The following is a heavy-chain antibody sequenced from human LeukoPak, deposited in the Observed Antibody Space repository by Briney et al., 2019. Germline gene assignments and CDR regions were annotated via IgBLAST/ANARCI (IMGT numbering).Heavy chain of an antibody. CDR2: IWYDGSNK. V-gene: IGHV3-33*01. D-gene: IGHD6-6*01. CDR1: GFTFSSYG. Sequence: GGSLRLSCAASGFTFSSYGMHWVRQAPGKGLEWVAVIWYDGSNKYYADSVKGRFTISRDNSKNTLYLQMNSLRAEDTAVYYCARSSSSSLYYYYGMDVWGQGTTVTVSS. J-gene: IGHJ6*02. CDR3: ARSSSSSLYYYYGMDV.